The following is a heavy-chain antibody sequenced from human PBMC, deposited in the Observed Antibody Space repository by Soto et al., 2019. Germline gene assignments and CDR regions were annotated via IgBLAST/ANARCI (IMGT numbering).Heavy chain of an antibody. V-gene: IGHV1-3*04. J-gene: IGHJ5*02. CDR2: INTGKGNT. Sequence: ASVKVSCKASGYIFTSYAMHWVRQAPGQRLEWMGWINTGKGNTRYSQKFQGRVTITRDTSASIAYMELSSLRPEDTAVYYCAREDRPAAMGEANTWFDHWGQGTLVTVSS. CDR1: GYIFTSYA. D-gene: IGHD2-2*01. CDR3: AREDRPAAMGEANTWFDH.